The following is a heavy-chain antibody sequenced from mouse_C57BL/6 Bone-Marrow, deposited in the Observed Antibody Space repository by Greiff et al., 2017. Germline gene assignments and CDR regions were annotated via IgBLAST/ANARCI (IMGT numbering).Heavy chain of an antibody. J-gene: IGHJ2*01. Sequence: QVQLQQPGAELVRPGTSVKLSCKASGYTFTSYWMHWVKQRPGQGLEWIGVIDPSDSYTNYNQKFKGKATLTVDTSSSTAYMQLSSLTSEDSAVYYSGRIAYWGQGTTLTVSS. CDR3: GRIAY. CDR1: GYTFTSYW. V-gene: IGHV1-59*01. CDR2: IDPSDSYT.